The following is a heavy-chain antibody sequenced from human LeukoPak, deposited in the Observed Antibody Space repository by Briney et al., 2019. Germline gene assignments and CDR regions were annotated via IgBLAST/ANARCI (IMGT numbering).Heavy chain of an antibody. CDR2: INPNSGGT. CDR1: GYTFTGYY. D-gene: IGHD3-10*01. J-gene: IGHJ4*02. CDR3: ARVAARSGSIDY. Sequence: ASVTVSCTASGYTFTGYYMHWVRQAPGQGLEWMGRINPNSGGTNYAQKFQGRVTMTRDTSISTAYMELSRLRSDDTAVYYCARVAARSGSIDYWGQGTLVTVSS. V-gene: IGHV1-2*06.